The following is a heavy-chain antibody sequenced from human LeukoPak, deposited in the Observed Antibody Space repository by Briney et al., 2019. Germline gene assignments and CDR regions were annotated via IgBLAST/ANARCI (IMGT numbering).Heavy chain of an antibody. CDR3: ARGDIVVVPAALYGMDV. J-gene: IGHJ6*02. CDR1: GFTFSSYA. Sequence: GGSLRLSCAASGFTFSSYAMHWVRQAPAKGLEWVAVISYDGSNKYYADSVKGRFTISRDNSKNTLYLQMNSLRAEDTAVYYCARGDIVVVPAALYGMDVWGQGTTVTVSS. CDR2: ISYDGSNK. D-gene: IGHD2-2*01. V-gene: IGHV3-30-3*01.